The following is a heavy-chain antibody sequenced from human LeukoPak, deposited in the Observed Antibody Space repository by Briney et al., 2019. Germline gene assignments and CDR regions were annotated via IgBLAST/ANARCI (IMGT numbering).Heavy chain of an antibody. J-gene: IGHJ3*02. V-gene: IGHV4-39*01. D-gene: IGHD3-3*01. CDR1: GGSISSSSYY. Sequence: SSETLSLTCTVSGGSISSSSYYWGWIRQPPGKGLEWIGSSYYSGSTYYNPSLKRRVTISVVTSKNQFSLKLSSVTAADTAVYYCAGGPLGGYYFDMYAFDIWGQGTMVTVSS. CDR3: AGGPLGGYYFDMYAFDI. CDR2: SYYSGST.